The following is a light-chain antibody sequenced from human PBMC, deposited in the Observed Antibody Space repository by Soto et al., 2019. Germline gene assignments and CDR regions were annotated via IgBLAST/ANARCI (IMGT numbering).Light chain of an antibody. CDR3: QQYDNLPIT. CDR1: QSISSY. CDR2: AAS. Sequence: DIQMTQSPSSLSASVGDRVTITCRASQSISSYLNWYQQKPGEAPKLLIYAASSLQSGVPSRFSGSGSGTDFTFTISSLQPEDIATYYCQQYDNLPITFGQGTRLEIK. V-gene: IGKV1-33*01. J-gene: IGKJ5*01.